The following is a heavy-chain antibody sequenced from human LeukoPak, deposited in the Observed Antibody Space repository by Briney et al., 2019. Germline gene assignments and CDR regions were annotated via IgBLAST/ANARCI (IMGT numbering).Heavy chain of an antibody. V-gene: IGHV4-39*01. J-gene: IGHJ5*02. Sequence: SETRSLTCTVSGGSISRSNDYWAWIRQPPGKGLEWIGSMQYSGSTHYNPSLKSRVTISVDTSKKQFSLKVSSVTAPDTAVYYCARQAEYIYEPGWFDPWGQGTLVTVSS. CDR3: ARQAEYIYEPGWFDP. CDR2: MQYSGST. D-gene: IGHD5-18*01. CDR1: GGSISRSNDY.